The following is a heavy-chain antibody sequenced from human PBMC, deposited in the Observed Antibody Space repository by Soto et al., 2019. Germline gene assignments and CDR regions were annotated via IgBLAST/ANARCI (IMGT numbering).Heavy chain of an antibody. D-gene: IGHD3-22*01. V-gene: IGHV1-18*01. CDR2: ISTYNGDT. Sequence: ASVKVSCKASGYTFTRSGISWVRQAPGQGLEWMGWISTYNGDTNYAQTFQGRVTMTTDTSTSTVHMEVRSLRSEDTAVYYCARAAYYYDSSGYYPGDYWGQGSLVTVSS. J-gene: IGHJ4*02. CDR3: ARAAYYYDSSGYYPGDY. CDR1: GYTFTRSG.